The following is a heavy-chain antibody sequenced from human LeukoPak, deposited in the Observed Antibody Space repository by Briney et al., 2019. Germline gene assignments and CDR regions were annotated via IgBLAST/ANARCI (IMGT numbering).Heavy chain of an antibody. D-gene: IGHD1-1*01. Sequence: PSETLSLTCAVYGGSFSGYYWSWIRQPPGKGLEWIGEINHSGSTNYNPSLKSRVTISVDTSKNQFSLKLSSVTAADTAVYYCARDPGGIDYWGQGTLVTVSS. CDR1: GGSFSGYY. V-gene: IGHV4-34*01. CDR2: INHSGST. CDR3: ARDPGGIDY. J-gene: IGHJ4*02.